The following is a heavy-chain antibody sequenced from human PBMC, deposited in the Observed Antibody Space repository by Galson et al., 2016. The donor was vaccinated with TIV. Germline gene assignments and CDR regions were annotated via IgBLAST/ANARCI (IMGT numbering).Heavy chain of an antibody. CDR2: ISWNSGSV. D-gene: IGHD3-3*01. J-gene: IGHJ3*02. CDR3: AKSNTIFGWVIGSDAFDI. Sequence: SLRLSCAASRFTFHDYAMYWVRQAPGKGLEWVSGISWNSGSVGYVDSVKGRFTISRDNAKNSLYLQMNGLRPEDTALYYCAKSNTIFGWVIGSDAFDIWGQGTVVTVSS. V-gene: IGHV3-9*01. CDR1: RFTFHDYA.